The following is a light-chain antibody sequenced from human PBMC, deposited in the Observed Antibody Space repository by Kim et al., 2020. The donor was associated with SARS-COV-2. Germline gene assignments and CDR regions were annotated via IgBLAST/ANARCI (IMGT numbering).Light chain of an antibody. CDR2: QHS. V-gene: IGLV3-1*01. Sequence: VSPGQTARITCSGNKLGDNYVSWYQQRPGQSPVVVIYQHSNRPSEIPERFSGSSSGNTATLTISGTQAMDEADYFCQAWDSGTAVFGGGTKLTVL. J-gene: IGLJ3*02. CDR3: QAWDSGTAV. CDR1: KLGDNY.